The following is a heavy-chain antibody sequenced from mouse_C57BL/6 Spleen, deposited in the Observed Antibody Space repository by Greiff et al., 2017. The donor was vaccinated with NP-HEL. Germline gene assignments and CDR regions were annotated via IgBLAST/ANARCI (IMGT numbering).Heavy chain of an antibody. CDR2: IDPGDGDT. CDR1: GYAFSSSW. V-gene: IGHV1-82*01. Sequence: VMLVESGPELVKPGASVKISCKASGYAFSSSWMNWVKQRPGKGLEWIGRIDPGDGDTNYNGKFKGKATLTADKSSSTAYMQLSSLTSEDSAVYFCARWGSNYAMDYWGQGTSVTVSS. J-gene: IGHJ4*01. CDR3: ARWGSNYAMDY. D-gene: IGHD5-1*01.